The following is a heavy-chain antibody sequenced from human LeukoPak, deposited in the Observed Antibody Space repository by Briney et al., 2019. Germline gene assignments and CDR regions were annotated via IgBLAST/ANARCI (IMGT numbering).Heavy chain of an antibody. CDR1: GFTFSSYS. CDR2: ISSSSTTI. CDR3: ARADYNILTGTYYFDY. D-gene: IGHD3-9*01. J-gene: IGHJ4*02. Sequence: GGSLRLSCAASGFTFSSYSMMWVRQAPGKGLEWVSYISSSSTTIHYADSVKGRFTISRDNAKNSLYLQMNSLRAGDTAVYYCARADYNILTGTYYFDYWGQGTLVTVSS. V-gene: IGHV3-48*01.